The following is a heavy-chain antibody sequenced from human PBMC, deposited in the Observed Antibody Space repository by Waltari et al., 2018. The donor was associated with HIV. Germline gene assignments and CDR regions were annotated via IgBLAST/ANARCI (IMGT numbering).Heavy chain of an antibody. CDR2: MNPNSGNT. V-gene: IGHV1-8*01. CDR3: ARGPQDYPKYYFDY. Sequence: QLQLVQSGAEVKKTGASVKVSCKASGCTFTSYNINWVRQATGQGLEWLGWMNPNSGNTGYAQRFQGRVTMTRNTSISTAYMELSSLRSEDTAVYFCARGPQDYPKYYFDYWGQGTLVTVSS. J-gene: IGHJ4*02. CDR1: GCTFTSYN. D-gene: IGHD4-17*01.